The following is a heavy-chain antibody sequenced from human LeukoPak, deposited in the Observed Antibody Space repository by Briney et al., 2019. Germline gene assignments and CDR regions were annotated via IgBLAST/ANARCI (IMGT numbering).Heavy chain of an antibody. CDR1: GGSISSSSYY. CDR2: IYYSGSA. CDR3: ARSRSSGSYYKSFDY. D-gene: IGHD1-26*01. Sequence: PSETLSLTCTVSGGSISSSSYYWGWIRQPPGKGLEWIGSIYYSGSAYYNPSLKSRVTISVDTSKNQFSLMLSSVTAADTAVYYCARSRSSGSYYKSFDYWGQGTLVTVSS. J-gene: IGHJ4*02. V-gene: IGHV4-39*01.